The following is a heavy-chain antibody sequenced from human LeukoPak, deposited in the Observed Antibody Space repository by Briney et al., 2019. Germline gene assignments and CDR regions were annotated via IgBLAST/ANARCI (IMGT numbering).Heavy chain of an antibody. J-gene: IGHJ4*02. CDR3: ARYCIRTSCSFDY. Sequence: ASVKVSCKASGGTFSSYAISWVRQAPGQGLEWMGRIIPMLGIANYAQKFQGRITITADKSTSTAYMELNSLRSEDTAVYYCARYCIRTSCSFDYWGQGTLVTVSS. CDR1: GGTFSSYA. V-gene: IGHV1-69*04. CDR2: IIPMLGIA. D-gene: IGHD2-2*01.